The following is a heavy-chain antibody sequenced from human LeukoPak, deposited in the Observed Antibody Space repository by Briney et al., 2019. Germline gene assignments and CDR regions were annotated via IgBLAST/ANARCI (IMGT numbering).Heavy chain of an antibody. J-gene: IGHJ4*02. CDR3: ARVVLGYCSSISCYSNDY. V-gene: IGHV1-8*01. CDR2: MNPNSGNT. CDR1: GYTFTSYD. Sequence: ASVKVSCKASGYTFTSYDINWVRQATGQGLEWMGWMNPNSGNTGCAQKFQGRVTMTRNTSISTAYMELSSLRSEDTAVYYCARVVLGYCSSISCYSNDYWGQGTLVTVSS. D-gene: IGHD2-2*01.